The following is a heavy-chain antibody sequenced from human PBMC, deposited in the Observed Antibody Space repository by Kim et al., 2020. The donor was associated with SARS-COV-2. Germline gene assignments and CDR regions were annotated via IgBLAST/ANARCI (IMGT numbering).Heavy chain of an antibody. CDR1: GVTVSNAW. D-gene: IGHD1-26*01. V-gene: IGHV3-15*01. Sequence: GGSLRLSWAASGVTVSNAWMSWVRQAPGKGLEWVGRIKSKTDGGTTDYAAPVKGRFTISSDDSKNTLYLQMNSLKTEDTAVYYCTTDLGSGTYYYGMDVWGQGTTVTVS. CDR2: IKSKTDGGTT. CDR3: TTDLGSGTYYYGMDV. J-gene: IGHJ6*02.